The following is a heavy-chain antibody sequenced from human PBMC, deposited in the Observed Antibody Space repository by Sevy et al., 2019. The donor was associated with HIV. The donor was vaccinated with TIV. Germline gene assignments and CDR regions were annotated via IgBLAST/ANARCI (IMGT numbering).Heavy chain of an antibody. D-gene: IGHD3-10*01. CDR2: ISSSSSYI. Sequence: GGSLRLSCAASGFTFSSYSMNWVHQAPGKGLEWVSSISSSSSYIYYADSVKGRFTISRDNAKNSLYLQMNSLRAEDTAVYYCARDGDGSGSYYRSNWFDPWGQGTLVTVSS. CDR3: ARDGDGSGSYYRSNWFDP. CDR1: GFTFSSYS. J-gene: IGHJ5*02. V-gene: IGHV3-21*01.